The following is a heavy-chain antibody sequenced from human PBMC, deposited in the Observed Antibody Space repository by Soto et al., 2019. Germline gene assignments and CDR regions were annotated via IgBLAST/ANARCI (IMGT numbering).Heavy chain of an antibody. CDR3: ARDEEVPRYYDSTTPDY. Sequence: QVQLVESGGGVVQPGRSLRLSCAASGFTFSSYGMHWVRQAPGKGLEWVAVIWYAGSNKYYADSVKGRFTISRDNSKNTLYLQMNSLRAEDTAVYYCARDEEVPRYYDSTTPDYWGQGTLVTVSS. CDR1: GFTFSSYG. J-gene: IGHJ4*02. V-gene: IGHV3-33*01. D-gene: IGHD3-22*01. CDR2: IWYAGSNK.